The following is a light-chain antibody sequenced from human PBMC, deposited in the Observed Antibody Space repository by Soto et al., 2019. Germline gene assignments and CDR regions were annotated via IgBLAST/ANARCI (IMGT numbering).Light chain of an antibody. J-gene: IGLJ2*01. V-gene: IGLV2-18*02. Sequence: QSVLTQPPSVSGSPGQSVTISCTGTNSDIGFHNRVSWYQQPPGTAPKVIIYEVNNRPSGVPDRFSGSKSGNTASLTISGLQAEDEADYYCSSYTNNSTFVFGGRTKLTVL. CDR1: NSDIGFHNR. CDR2: EVN. CDR3: SSYTNNSTFV.